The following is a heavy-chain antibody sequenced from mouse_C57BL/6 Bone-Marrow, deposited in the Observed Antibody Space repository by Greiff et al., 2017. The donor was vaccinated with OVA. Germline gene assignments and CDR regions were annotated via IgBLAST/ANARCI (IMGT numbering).Heavy chain of an antibody. J-gene: IGHJ4*01. CDR3: ARQNVYSSILYAMDY. D-gene: IGHD2-5*01. Sequence: QVQLKESGPGLVAPSQSLSITCTVSGFSLTSYGVHWVRQPPGKGLEWLVVIWSDGSTTYNSALISRLSLCKDNSKSQFFLKMNRLPTDSTALYCCARQNVYSSILYAMDYWGQGTSVTVSS. V-gene: IGHV2-6-1*01. CDR1: GFSLTSYG. CDR2: IWSDGST.